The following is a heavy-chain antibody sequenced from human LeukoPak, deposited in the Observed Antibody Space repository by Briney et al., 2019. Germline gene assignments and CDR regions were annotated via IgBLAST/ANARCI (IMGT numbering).Heavy chain of an antibody. CDR3: ARVYSSGWTFDY. CDR2: IKQDGSEK. Sequence: PGGSLRLSCAASGFTFSSYWMSWVRQAPGKGLEWVANIKQDGSEKYYMDSVKGRFTISRDNAKNSLYLQMNSLRAEDTAAYYCARVYSSGWTFDYWGQGTLVTVSS. D-gene: IGHD6-19*01. V-gene: IGHV3-7*01. CDR1: GFTFSSYW. J-gene: IGHJ4*02.